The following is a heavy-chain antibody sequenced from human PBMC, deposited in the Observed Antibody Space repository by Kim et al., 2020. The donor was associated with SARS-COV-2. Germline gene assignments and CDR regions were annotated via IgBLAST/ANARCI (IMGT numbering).Heavy chain of an antibody. D-gene: IGHD6-19*01. CDR3: ARDWASGWYHGEDWVY. V-gene: IGHV1-46*01. CDR1: GYTFTSYY. J-gene: IGHJ4*02. Sequence: ASVKVSCKASGYTFTSYYMHWVRQAPGQGLEWMGIINPSGGSTSYAQKFQGRVTMTRDTSTSTVYMELSSLRSEDTAVYYCARDWASGWYHGEDWVYWGQGTLVTVSS. CDR2: INPSGGST.